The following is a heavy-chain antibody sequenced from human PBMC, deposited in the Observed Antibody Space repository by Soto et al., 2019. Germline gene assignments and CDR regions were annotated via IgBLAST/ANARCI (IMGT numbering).Heavy chain of an antibody. J-gene: IGHJ4*02. Sequence: ASVKVSCKASGYRFTNHGIRWVRQAPGQGLEWMGWLSGNDGKTKYARKFQGRVTMTTDTSTSTAYMEMNSLRHDDTAVYYCARDFYPLAYYFDYWGQGTLVTVSS. CDR2: LSGNDGKT. CDR1: GYRFTNHG. V-gene: IGHV1-18*01. CDR3: ARDFYPLAYYFDY.